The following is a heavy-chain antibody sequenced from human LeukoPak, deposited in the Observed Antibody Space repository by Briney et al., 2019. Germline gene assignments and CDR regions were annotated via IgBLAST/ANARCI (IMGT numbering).Heavy chain of an antibody. CDR1: GYTFTGYY. V-gene: IGHV1-2*02. CDR2: INPNSGGT. Sequence: ASVKVSCKASGYTFTGYYMHWVRQAPGQGLEWMGWINPNSGGTNYAQKFQGRVTMTRDTSISTAYMELSGLRSDDTAVYYCARDKTQSPLDYYYMDVWGKGTTVTVSS. J-gene: IGHJ6*03. D-gene: IGHD4-11*01. CDR3: ARDKTQSPLDYYYMDV.